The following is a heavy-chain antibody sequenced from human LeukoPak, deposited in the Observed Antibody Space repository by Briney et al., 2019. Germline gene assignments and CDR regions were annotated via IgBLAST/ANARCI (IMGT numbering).Heavy chain of an antibody. Sequence: GGSLRLSCAASGFSFSGYWMTWVRQAPGKGLEWVANIKEDGSEKYYADFVKGRFTVSRDNAKNSLDLQMNSLRAEDTAVYYCARRGSTDYWGQGTLVTVSS. CDR3: ARRGSTDY. V-gene: IGHV3-7*03. CDR1: GFSFSGYW. D-gene: IGHD2/OR15-2a*01. J-gene: IGHJ4*02. CDR2: IKEDGSEK.